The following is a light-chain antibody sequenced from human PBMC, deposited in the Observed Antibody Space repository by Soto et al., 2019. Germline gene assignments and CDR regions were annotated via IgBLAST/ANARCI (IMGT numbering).Light chain of an antibody. J-gene: IGKJ5*01. CDR1: QSVSSSY. Sequence: EIVLTQSPGTLSLSPGERATLSCRASQSVSSSYVAWYQQKPGQAPRLLIYVASSRATGIPDRFSGSGSGTDFTLTISRLEPEDFAVYYWQQYGSSLITFGQGTRLEIK. CDR2: VAS. CDR3: QQYGSSLIT. V-gene: IGKV3-20*01.